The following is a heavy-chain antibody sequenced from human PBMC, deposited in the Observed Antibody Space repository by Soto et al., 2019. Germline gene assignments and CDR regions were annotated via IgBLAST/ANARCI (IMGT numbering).Heavy chain of an antibody. CDR2: ICHSGNT. Sequence: SETLSLTCPVSGGTITIGGYCWSWIRQPPGQGLEWIGYICHSGNTYYNPSLKSRVITSLDRSKNQFSLNLSSVTAADTAVYYCARVWFGESSWFDPWGQGTLVTVSS. CDR3: ARVWFGESSWFDP. J-gene: IGHJ5*02. CDR1: GGTITIGGYC. V-gene: IGHV4-30-2*01. D-gene: IGHD3-10*01.